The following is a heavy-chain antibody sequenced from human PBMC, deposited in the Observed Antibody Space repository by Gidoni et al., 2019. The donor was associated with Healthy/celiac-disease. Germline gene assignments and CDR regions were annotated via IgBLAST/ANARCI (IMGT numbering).Heavy chain of an antibody. D-gene: IGHD3-10*01. J-gene: IGHJ4*02. CDR1: GFTLDDSA. CDR2: IRSKAYGGTT. V-gene: IGHV3-49*05. CDR3: TRDRGDYFGSGTYYPFH. Sequence: EVQLVESGGGLVKPGRSLRRACTSSGFTLDDSAMSWFRQDPGQGLEWLGFIRSKAYGGTTEYAASVKGRFSISRDDSKSIAYLQMNSLTIEDTAVYYCTRDRGDYFGSGTYYPFHWGQGTLVTVYS.